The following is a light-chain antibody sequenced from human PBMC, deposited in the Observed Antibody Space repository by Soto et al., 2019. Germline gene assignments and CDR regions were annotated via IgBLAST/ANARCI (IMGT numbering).Light chain of an antibody. Sequence: IQMTRTPSSLSASVGDRVTITVRASHSISSYLNLYQQKPGKAPKLLIYAASSLQSGVPSRFSGSGSGTDFTLTISSLQPEDFATYYCQQSYSTPPTFGQGTKVHIK. CDR1: HSISSY. V-gene: IGKV1-39*01. CDR3: QQSYSTPPT. CDR2: AAS. J-gene: IGKJ1*01.